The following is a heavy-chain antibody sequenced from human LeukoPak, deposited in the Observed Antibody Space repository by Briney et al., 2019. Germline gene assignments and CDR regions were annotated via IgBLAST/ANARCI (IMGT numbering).Heavy chain of an antibody. CDR1: GDSISSDY. D-gene: IGHD6-19*01. V-gene: IGHV4-59*12. Sequence: SETLSLTCNVSGDSISSDYWSWIRQPPGKGLEWIGHIYYSGSTNYNPSLKSRATISVDASKNHFSLKVSSVTAADTAVYYCAREVAATSTAIKYYFDNWGQGTLVTVSS. CDR3: AREVAATSTAIKYYFDN. J-gene: IGHJ4*02. CDR2: IYYSGST.